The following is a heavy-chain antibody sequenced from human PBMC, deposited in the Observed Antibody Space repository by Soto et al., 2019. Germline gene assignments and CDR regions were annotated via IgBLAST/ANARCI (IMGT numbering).Heavy chain of an antibody. J-gene: IGHJ4*02. Sequence: GGSLRLSCAASGFTFSSYAMSWVRQAPGKGLEWVSAISGSGGSTYYAGSVKGRFTISRDNSKNTLYLQMNSLRAEDTAVYYCAKDWYGDYTLIDYWGQGTLVTVSS. CDR1: GFTFSSYA. CDR2: ISGSGGST. CDR3: AKDWYGDYTLIDY. D-gene: IGHD4-17*01. V-gene: IGHV3-23*01.